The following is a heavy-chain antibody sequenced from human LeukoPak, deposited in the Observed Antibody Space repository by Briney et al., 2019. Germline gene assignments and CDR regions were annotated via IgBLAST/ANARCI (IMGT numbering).Heavy chain of an antibody. CDR1: GFIFSNYG. Sequence: PGGSLRLSCAASGFIFSNYGMHWVRQAPGKGLEWVANIKQDGSEKYYAKNSLYLQMNSLRAEDTAVYYCARGGDRNYDFWSGSDPYWGQGTLVTVSS. V-gene: IGHV3-7*01. CDR2: IKQDGSEK. J-gene: IGHJ4*02. D-gene: IGHD3-3*01. CDR3: ARGGDRNYDFWSGSDPY.